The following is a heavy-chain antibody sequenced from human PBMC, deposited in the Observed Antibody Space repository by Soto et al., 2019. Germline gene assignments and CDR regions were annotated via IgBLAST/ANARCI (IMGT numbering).Heavy chain of an antibody. CDR3: PHYFYVRSGQSNIFDY. CDR2: IYWNDDK. J-gene: IGHJ4*02. CDR1: GFSLSTSGVG. Sequence: QITLKESGPTLVKPTQTLTLTCTFSGFSLSTSGVGVAWIRQPPGKALEWLAVIYWNDDKRYSPSLKSSLTVTQDTAKHQVVLTMTNVDPVDTATYYCPHYFYVRSGQSNIFDYWCQGILVTVSS. D-gene: IGHD3-10*02. V-gene: IGHV2-5*01.